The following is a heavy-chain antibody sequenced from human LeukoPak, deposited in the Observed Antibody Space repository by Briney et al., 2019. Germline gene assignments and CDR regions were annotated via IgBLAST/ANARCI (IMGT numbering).Heavy chain of an antibody. J-gene: IGHJ4*02. V-gene: IGHV3-30*18. CDR1: GFTFSSYG. CDR2: ISYDGSIE. D-gene: IGHD2-2*01. CDR3: AKKRTSAMPDIDY. Sequence: PGRSLRLSCAASGFTFSSYGMHWVRQAPGKGLEWVAVISYDGSIEYYADSVKGRFTISRDNSKNTLYLQMNSLRVEDTAVYYCAKKRTSAMPDIDYWGQGTLVTVSS.